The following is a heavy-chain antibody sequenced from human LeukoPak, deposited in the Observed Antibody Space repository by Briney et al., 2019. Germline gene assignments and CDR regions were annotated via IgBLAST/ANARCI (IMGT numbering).Heavy chain of an antibody. CDR1: GGSISSSSYY. CDR3: ARSWPGTTYFDY. V-gene: IGHV4-39*01. CDR2: IYYSGST. D-gene: IGHD3-10*01. J-gene: IGHJ4*02. Sequence: SETLSLTCTVSGGSISSSSYYWGWIRQPPGKGLEWIGSIYYSGSTYYNPSLKSRVTISVDTSKNQFSLKLSSVTAADTAVYHCARSWPGTTYFDYWGQGTLVTVSS.